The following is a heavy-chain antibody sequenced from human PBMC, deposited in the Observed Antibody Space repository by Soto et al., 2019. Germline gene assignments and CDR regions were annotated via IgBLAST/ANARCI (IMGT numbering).Heavy chain of an antibody. CDR1: GFTVSRIF. CDR3: AKAWQWLVLGYFQH. Sequence: GGSLRLSCAASGFTVSRIFMTWVRQAPGKGLQWVAVISSDGSTYYADSVKGRFTISRDNSKNTLYLQMNSLRAEDTAVYYCAKAWQWLVLGYFQHWGQGTLVTVSS. J-gene: IGHJ1*01. CDR2: ISSDGST. V-gene: IGHV3-66*01. D-gene: IGHD6-19*01.